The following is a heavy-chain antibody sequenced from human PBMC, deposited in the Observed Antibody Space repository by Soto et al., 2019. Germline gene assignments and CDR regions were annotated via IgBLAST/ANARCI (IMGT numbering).Heavy chain of an antibody. CDR2: IVPLSGTP. V-gene: IGHV1-69*06. CDR3: ARDWRQMSRWGFFDY. D-gene: IGHD3-3*01. Sequence: QVRLVQSGAEVKKPGSSVKLSCKVSGGNSNSYSIAWVRQAPGQGLQWLGTIVPLSGTPNHAHKFQGRVTITADTSTNTAYLELSSLRYDDTAIYYCARDWRQMSRWGFFDYWGQGSLVTISS. CDR1: GGNSNSYS. J-gene: IGHJ4*02.